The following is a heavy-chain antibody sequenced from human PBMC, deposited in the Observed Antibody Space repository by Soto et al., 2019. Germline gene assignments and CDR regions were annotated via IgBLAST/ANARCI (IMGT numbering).Heavy chain of an antibody. D-gene: IGHD6-19*01. J-gene: IGHJ3*02. Sequence: NPSETLSLTCTVSGGSISSSSYYWGWIRQPPGKGLEWIGSIYYSGSTYYNPSLKSRVTISVDTSKNQFSLKLSSVTAADTAVYYCARAGIAVAGTHAFDIWGQGTMVTVSS. CDR1: GGSISSSSYY. CDR3: ARAGIAVAGTHAFDI. V-gene: IGHV4-39*01. CDR2: IYYSGST.